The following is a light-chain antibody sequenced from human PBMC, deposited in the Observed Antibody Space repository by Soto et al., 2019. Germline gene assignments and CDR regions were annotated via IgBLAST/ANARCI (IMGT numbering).Light chain of an antibody. V-gene: IGLV2-23*01. Sequence: QSVLTQPASVSGSPEQSITISCTGTSNDVGRYNLVSWYQQHPGKAPKVMIYEATRRPSGVSSGFSGSRSGNTASLTISGLQAEDEADYYCCAYAGSGSVVFGGGTQLTV. CDR3: CAYAGSGSVV. J-gene: IGLJ2*01. CDR1: SNDVGRYNL. CDR2: EAT.